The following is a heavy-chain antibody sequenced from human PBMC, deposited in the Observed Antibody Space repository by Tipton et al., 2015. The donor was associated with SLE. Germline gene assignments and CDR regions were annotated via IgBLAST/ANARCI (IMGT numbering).Heavy chain of an antibody. J-gene: IGHJ4*02. CDR2: VSGSAGIT. Sequence: GSLRLSCEASGFSFSSYAMSWVRQAPGKGLEWVSGVSGSAGITDYADSVKGRFTISRDNPKNTLYLQMNSLRAEDSAVYYCARPRGGVDYWGQGTLVTVSS. CDR3: ARPRGGVDY. V-gene: IGHV3-23*01. D-gene: IGHD3-10*01. CDR1: GFSFSSYA.